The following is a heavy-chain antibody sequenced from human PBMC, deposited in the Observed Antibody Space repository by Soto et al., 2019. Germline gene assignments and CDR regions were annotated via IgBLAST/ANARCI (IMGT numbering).Heavy chain of an antibody. CDR2: IYYSGST. V-gene: IGHV4-30-4*01. D-gene: IGHD4-17*01. Sequence: QVQLQESGPGLVKPSQTLSLTCTVSGGSISSGDYYWSWIRQPPGKGLEWIGYIYYSGSTYYNPSLNSRVTISVDTSKNQFSLKLSSVTAADTAVYYCAREPPPNGDYLGGAFDIWGQGTMVTVSS. J-gene: IGHJ3*02. CDR1: GGSISSGDYY. CDR3: AREPPPNGDYLGGAFDI.